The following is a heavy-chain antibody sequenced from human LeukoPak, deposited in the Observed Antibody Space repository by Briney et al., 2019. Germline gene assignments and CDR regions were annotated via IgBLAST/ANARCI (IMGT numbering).Heavy chain of an antibody. CDR3: ARGALNYCSSTSCYTYYYGMDV. V-gene: IGHV3-21*01. CDR1: GFIFSSYS. J-gene: IGHJ6*02. D-gene: IGHD2-2*01. Sequence: GSLRLSCAASGFIFSSYSFTWVRQAPGKGLEWVASISANSGYIDYADSVKGRFSVSRDNTEKSLSLHMNSLRVEDTAVYYCARGALNYCSSTSCYTYYYGMDVWGQGTTVTVSS. CDR2: ISANSGYI.